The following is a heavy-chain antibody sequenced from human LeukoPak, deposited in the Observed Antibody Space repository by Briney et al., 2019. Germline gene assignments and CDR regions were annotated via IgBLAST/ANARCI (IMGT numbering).Heavy chain of an antibody. V-gene: IGHV1-69*04. CDR3: ARDHCAPGTCLGGH. J-gene: IGHJ4*02. Sequence: SVKVSCKASGDTFIPYTFSWVRQAPGQGLGWMGRIIPSLGVANYAHKFQGRVTLSVDRDTATTYMEVTSLRSEDTAIYYCARDHCAPGTCLGGHWGQGTLVTVSS. CDR2: IIPSLGVA. CDR1: GDTFIPYT. D-gene: IGHD2-15*01.